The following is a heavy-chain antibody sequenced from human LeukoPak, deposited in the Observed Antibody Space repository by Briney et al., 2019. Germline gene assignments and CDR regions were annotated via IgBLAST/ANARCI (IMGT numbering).Heavy chain of an antibody. V-gene: IGHV4-34*01. CDR3: ARSGGYMTTVTTEGRGHFDY. CDR2: INHSGST. Sequence: PSETLSLTCAVYGGSFSGYYWSWIRQPPGKGLEWIGEINHSGSTNYNPSLKSRVTISVDTSKNQFSLKLSSVTAADTAVYYCARSGGYMTTVTTEGRGHFDYWGQGTLVTVSS. CDR1: GGSFSGYY. D-gene: IGHD4-17*01. J-gene: IGHJ4*02.